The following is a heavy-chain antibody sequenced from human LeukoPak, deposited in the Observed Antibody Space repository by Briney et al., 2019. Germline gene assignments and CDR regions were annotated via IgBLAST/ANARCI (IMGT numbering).Heavy chain of an antibody. CDR2: INQDGRVI. J-gene: IGHJ4*02. V-gene: IGHV3-7*01. CDR3: ASTHDSSGND. Sequence: GGSLRLSCAASGFSFSSYWMSWVRQAPGKGLEWVGNINQDGRVIFYVDSVKGRFTISRDNAKNSLYLHMNSLRDDDTAIYYCASTHDSSGNDWGQGTLVTVTS. CDR1: GFSFSSYW. D-gene: IGHD3-22*01.